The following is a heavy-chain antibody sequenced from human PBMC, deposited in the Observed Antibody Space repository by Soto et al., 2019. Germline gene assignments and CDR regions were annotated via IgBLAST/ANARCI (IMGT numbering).Heavy chain of an antibody. J-gene: IGHJ6*02. CDR3: ARVGRLYGDYVDYYYYYGMDV. Sequence: ASVKVSCKASGYTFTSYYMHWVRQAPGQGLEWMGIINPSGGSTSYAQEFQGRVTMTRDTSTSTVYMELSSLRSEDTAVYYCARVGRLYGDYVDYYYYYGMDVWGQGTTVTVSS. V-gene: IGHV1-46*01. D-gene: IGHD4-17*01. CDR2: INPSGGST. CDR1: GYTFTSYY.